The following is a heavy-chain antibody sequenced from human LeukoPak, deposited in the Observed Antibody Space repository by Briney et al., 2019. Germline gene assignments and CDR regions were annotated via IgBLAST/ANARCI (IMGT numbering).Heavy chain of an antibody. Sequence: SETLSLTCAVYGGSFSGYYWSWIRQPPGKGLEWIGEINHSGSTNYNPSLKSRVTISVDTSKNQFSLKLSSVTAADTAVYYCARGMGPHYGMDVWGQGTTVTVS. V-gene: IGHV4-34*01. CDR3: ARGMGPHYGMDV. CDR1: GGSFSGYY. CDR2: INHSGST. J-gene: IGHJ6*02.